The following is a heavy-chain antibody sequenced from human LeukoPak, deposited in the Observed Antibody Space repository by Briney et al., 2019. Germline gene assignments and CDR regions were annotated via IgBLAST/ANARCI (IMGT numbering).Heavy chain of an antibody. CDR3: ARLSSSSNDAFDI. V-gene: IGHV4-39*01. D-gene: IGHD6-13*01. Sequence: SETLSLTCTVSGGSISSSSYYWGWIRQPPGKGLEWIESIYYSGSTYYNPSLKSRVTISVDTSKNQFSLKLSSVTAADTAVYYCARLSSSSNDAFDIWGQGTMVTVSS. CDR1: GGSISSSSYY. J-gene: IGHJ3*02. CDR2: IYYSGST.